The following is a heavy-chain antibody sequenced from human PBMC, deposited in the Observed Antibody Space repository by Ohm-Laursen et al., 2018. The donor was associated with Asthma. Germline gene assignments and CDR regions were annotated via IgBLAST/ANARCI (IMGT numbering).Heavy chain of an antibody. Sequence: SDTLSLTCTLSGASFSTYYWGWIRQPPGKGLEWIGYIYSTGSTNYNPSLESRVTISIDTSTNQFSLKLSSVTAADTAVYYCARVINWNIDHWGQGNLVTVSS. J-gene: IGHJ5*02. CDR3: ARVINWNIDH. CDR2: IYSTGST. CDR1: GASFSTYY. D-gene: IGHD1/OR15-1a*01. V-gene: IGHV4-59*07.